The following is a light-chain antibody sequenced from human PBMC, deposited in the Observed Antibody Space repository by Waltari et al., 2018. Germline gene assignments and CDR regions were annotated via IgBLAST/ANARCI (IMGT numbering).Light chain of an antibody. J-gene: IGLJ2*01. CDR1: SDVWNYHL. Sequence: QSALTQPASVSGSPGQSIPIPCTSDVWNYHLFSWYQQRPGTAPKLKIYGATKRPSGVSDRFSGSKSVNTASLTISGLQAEDEADYYCCTFTSSGTWVFGGGTKLTVL. CDR3: CTFTSSGTWV. V-gene: IGLV2-23*01. CDR2: GAT.